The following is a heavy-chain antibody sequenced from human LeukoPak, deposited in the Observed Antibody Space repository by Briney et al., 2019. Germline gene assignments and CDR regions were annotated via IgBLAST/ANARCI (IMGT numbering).Heavy chain of an antibody. D-gene: IGHD5-12*01. V-gene: IGHV6-1*01. Sequence: SQTLSLTCAISGDSVSSNSAAWNWIRQSPSRGLEWLGRTYYRSKWYNDYAVSVKSRITINPDTSKNQFSLQLNSVTPEDTAVYYCARDRREYSGYDYHYYYYMDVWGKGTTVTVSS. J-gene: IGHJ6*03. CDR1: GDSVSSNSAA. CDR2: TYYRSKWYN. CDR3: ARDRREYSGYDYHYYYYMDV.